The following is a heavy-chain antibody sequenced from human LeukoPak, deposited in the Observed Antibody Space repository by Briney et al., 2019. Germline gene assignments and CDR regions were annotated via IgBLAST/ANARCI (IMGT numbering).Heavy chain of an antibody. J-gene: IGHJ4*02. Sequence: SETLSLTCTVSGGSISTYSWSWLRQPPGKGLEWIGYVYYTGSTNYNPSLKSRVTVSVDTSKNQFSLNLSSVTAADTAVYYCARRNLLTGYYYFDYWGQGTLVTVSS. V-gene: IGHV4-59*08. D-gene: IGHD3-9*01. CDR2: VYYTGST. CDR1: GGSISTYS. CDR3: ARRNLLTGYYYFDY.